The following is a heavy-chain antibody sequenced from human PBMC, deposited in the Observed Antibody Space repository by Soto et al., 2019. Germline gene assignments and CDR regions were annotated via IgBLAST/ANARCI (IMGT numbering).Heavy chain of an antibody. V-gene: IGHV4-59*01. J-gene: IGHJ4*02. CDR1: GGPISIYY. CDR3: AASGSYNFDY. CDR2: IYYSGRT. Sequence: PSETLSLTCTVSGGPISIYYWSWIPHPPGKGLEWIGYIYYSGRTNYNPSLKSRVTISVDTSKNQFPLKLSSVTAADTAVYYCAASGSYNFDYWGQGTLVTVSS. D-gene: IGHD1-26*01.